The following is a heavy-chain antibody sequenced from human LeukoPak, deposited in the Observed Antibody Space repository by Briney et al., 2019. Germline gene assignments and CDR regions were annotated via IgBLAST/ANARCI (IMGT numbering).Heavy chain of an antibody. CDR2: IYGGGST. Sequence: ESLRLSCAASGLTVRSNYVSWVRQAPGKGLEWVSVIYGGGSTCYADSVKGRFTISRDNSKNTLYLQMNSLRAEDTAVYYCASSLEGNFWSGYHFWGQGTLVTVSS. CDR3: ASSLEGNFWSGYHF. V-gene: IGHV3-66*01. J-gene: IGHJ4*02. D-gene: IGHD3-3*01. CDR1: GLTVRSNY.